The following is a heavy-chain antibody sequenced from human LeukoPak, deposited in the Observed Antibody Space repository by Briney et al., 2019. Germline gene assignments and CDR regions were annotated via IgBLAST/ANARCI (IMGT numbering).Heavy chain of an antibody. CDR2: IYYSGTT. CDR3: AREMATIGGSYYYYYMDV. D-gene: IGHD5-24*01. J-gene: IGHJ6*03. Sequence: SQTLSLTCTVSGGSISSGDYYWSWICQPPGKGLEWIGNIYYSGTTHYNPSLKSRVSLSVDTSKNQFSLKLSSVTAADTAIYYCAREMATIGGSYYYYYMDVWGKGTTVTVSS. CDR1: GGSISSGDYY. V-gene: IGHV4-30-4*08.